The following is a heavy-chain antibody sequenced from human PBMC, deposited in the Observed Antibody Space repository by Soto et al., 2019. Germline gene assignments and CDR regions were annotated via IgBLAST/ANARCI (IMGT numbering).Heavy chain of an antibody. Sequence: ASVKVSCKASGYTFTSYDINWVRQATGQGLEWLGWTNPNSGSTGYAQKFQGRVTMIRNTSISTAYMELSSLRSEDTAVYYCARVQVTTSYYYYYYYMDVRGKGTTVTVSS. V-gene: IGHV1-8*01. CDR2: TNPNSGST. J-gene: IGHJ6*03. D-gene: IGHD4-17*01. CDR3: ARVQVTTSYYYYYYYMDV. CDR1: GYTFTSYD.